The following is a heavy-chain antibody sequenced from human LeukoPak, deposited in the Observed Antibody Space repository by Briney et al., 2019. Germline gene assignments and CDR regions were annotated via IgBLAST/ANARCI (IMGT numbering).Heavy chain of an antibody. D-gene: IGHD3-3*01. CDR1: GFTFSSYG. Sequence: PGRSLRLSCAASGFTFSSYGMHWVRQAPGKGLERVAVISYDGSNKYYADSVKGRFTISRDNSKNTLYLQMNSLRAEDTAVYYCAKGFDFWSGPFDYWGQGTLVTVSS. J-gene: IGHJ4*02. CDR2: ISYDGSNK. CDR3: AKGFDFWSGPFDY. V-gene: IGHV3-30*18.